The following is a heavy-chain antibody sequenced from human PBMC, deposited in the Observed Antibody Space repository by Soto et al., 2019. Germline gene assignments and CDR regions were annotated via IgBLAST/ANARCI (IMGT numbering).Heavy chain of an antibody. V-gene: IGHV3-48*01. CDR1: GFTFGTYS. Sequence: EVQLVESGGGLVQPGGSLRLSCAASGFTFGTYSMNWVRQAPGKGLEWVSYISSSSSTIYYADSVKGRFTISRDNAKNSLYLQRNSLRAEDTAVYYCALGCGGRCPFDYWGQGTLVTVSS. CDR2: ISSSSSTI. D-gene: IGHD2-15*01. J-gene: IGHJ4*02. CDR3: ALGCGGRCPFDY.